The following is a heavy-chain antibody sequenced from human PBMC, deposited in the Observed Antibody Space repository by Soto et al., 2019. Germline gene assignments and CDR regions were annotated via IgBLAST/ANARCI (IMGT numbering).Heavy chain of an antibody. J-gene: IGHJ4*02. V-gene: IGHV3-7*01. CDR1: GFTFSSYW. CDR3: ARGPMYYYGSGSYH. Sequence: GGSLRLSCAASGFTFSSYWMSWVRQAPGKGLEWVANIKQDGSEEYYVDSVKGRFTISRDNAKNSLYLQMNSLRAEDTAVYYCARGPMYYYGSGSYHWGQGTLLTVSS. D-gene: IGHD3-10*01. CDR2: IKQDGSEE.